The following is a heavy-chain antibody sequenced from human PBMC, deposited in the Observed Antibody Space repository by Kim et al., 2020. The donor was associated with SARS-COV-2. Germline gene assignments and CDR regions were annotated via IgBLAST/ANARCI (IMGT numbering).Heavy chain of an antibody. Sequence: SETLSLTCAVYGGSFSGYYWSWIRQPPGKGLEWIGEINHSGSTNYNPSLKSRVTISVDTSKNQFSLKLSSVTAADTAVYYCAIEEHRSYYHNYWGQGTLVTVSS. CDR2: INHSGST. D-gene: IGHD1-26*01. V-gene: IGHV4-34*01. CDR3: AIEEHRSYYHNY. CDR1: GGSFSGYY. J-gene: IGHJ4*02.